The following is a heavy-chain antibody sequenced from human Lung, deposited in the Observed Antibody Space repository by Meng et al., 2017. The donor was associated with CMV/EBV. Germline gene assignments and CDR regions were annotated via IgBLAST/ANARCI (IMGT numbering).Heavy chain of an antibody. V-gene: IGHV1-24*01. D-gene: IGHD3-9*01. CDR3: ATDRRYDILTGYFDY. CDR2: FDPEDGET. CDR1: GYTLTELS. Sequence: QVQLVQSGAEGKKHGAPVKVSCKVSGYTLTELSMHWVRQAPGKGLEWMGGFDPEDGETIYAQKFQGRVTMTEDTSTDTAYMELSSLRSEDTAVYYCATDRRYDILTGYFDYWGQGTLVTVSS. J-gene: IGHJ4*02.